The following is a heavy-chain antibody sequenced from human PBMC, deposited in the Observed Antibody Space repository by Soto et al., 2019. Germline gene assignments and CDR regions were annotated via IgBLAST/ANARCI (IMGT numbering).Heavy chain of an antibody. CDR1: GIDFSSYI. CDR2: ISDIST. CDR3: AKHLTGGRLQSPFDL. D-gene: IGHD3-3*02. V-gene: IGHV3-23*01. Sequence: GGSLRLSCAASGIDFSSYIMNWVRQAPGKGLEWVSGISDISTYYEPSVKGRFTISTDKAKSTLFLQMKRLRAEDTAVYYCAKHLTGGRLQSPFDLWGQGTLVTVSS. J-gene: IGHJ4*02.